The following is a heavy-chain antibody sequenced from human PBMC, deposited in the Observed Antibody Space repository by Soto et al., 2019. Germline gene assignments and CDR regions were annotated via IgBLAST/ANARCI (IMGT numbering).Heavy chain of an antibody. Sequence: SETLSLTCTVSGGSISAYYWSWIRQPPGKGLEWLGYIFYTGSTDYNPSLKGRVTISVDTSKNQFSLKLTSVTAADTAVYYCARLNRGTYDYWGQGVLVTVSS. V-gene: IGHV4-59*01. CDR2: IFYTGST. J-gene: IGHJ4*02. CDR1: GGSISAYY. CDR3: ARLNRGTYDY.